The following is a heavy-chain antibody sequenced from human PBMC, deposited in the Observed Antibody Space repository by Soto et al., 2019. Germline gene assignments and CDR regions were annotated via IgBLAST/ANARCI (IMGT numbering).Heavy chain of an antibody. J-gene: IGHJ3*02. Sequence: QVQLQQSGPGLVKPSQTLSLTCAISGDSVSSNSAAWNWIRQSPSRGLEWLGRTYYRSKWYNDYAVSVKSRITINPDTSKNQFSLQLNSVTPEDTAVYYCARASFWSGFFFSSSPFQSHAFDIWGQGTMVTVSS. CDR3: ARASFWSGFFFSSSPFQSHAFDI. D-gene: IGHD3-3*01. CDR2: TYYRSKWYN. V-gene: IGHV6-1*01. CDR1: GDSVSSNSAA.